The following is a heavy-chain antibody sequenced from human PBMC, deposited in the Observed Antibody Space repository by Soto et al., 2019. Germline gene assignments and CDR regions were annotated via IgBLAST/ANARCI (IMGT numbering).Heavy chain of an antibody. CDR2: ITPSGDNT. D-gene: IGHD6-19*01. J-gene: IGHJ4*02. V-gene: IGHV3-23*01. CDR3: ANPSIAVAGYYFDY. Sequence: GKGLAWVSSITPSGDNTYYADSVKGRFTISRDNSKNTLYLQMNSLRAEDTAVYYCANPSIAVAGYYFDYWGQGTLVTV.